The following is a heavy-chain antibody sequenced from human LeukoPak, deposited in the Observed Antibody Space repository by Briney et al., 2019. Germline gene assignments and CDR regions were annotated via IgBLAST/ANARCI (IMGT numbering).Heavy chain of an antibody. CDR3: AKSIVARWVTDY. V-gene: IGHV3-23*01. Sequence: GGSLRLSCVASGFTFSNYAMNWVRQAPGEGLEWVSGITDSGSRTYYADSVKGRFTISTDNSENTLYLQINTLRAEDTAIYFCAKSIVARWVTDYWGQGTVVTVS. J-gene: IGHJ4*02. D-gene: IGHD2/OR15-2a*01. CDR1: GFTFSNYA. CDR2: ITDSGSRT.